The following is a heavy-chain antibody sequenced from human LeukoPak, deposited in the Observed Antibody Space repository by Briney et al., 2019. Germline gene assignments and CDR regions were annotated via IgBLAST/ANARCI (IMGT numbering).Heavy chain of an antibody. CDR3: AREGGPYRPLDY. CDR2: VNLQGGT. J-gene: IGHJ4*02. Sequence: SETLSLTCGVSGGSITSTNYWTWVRQPPGKGLEWIGEVNLQGGTNYNPSLMGRVAISVDVSENHISLQLTSVTAADTAVYYCAREGGPYRPLDYSGQGTLVTVSS. CDR1: GGSITSTNY. V-gene: IGHV4-4*02.